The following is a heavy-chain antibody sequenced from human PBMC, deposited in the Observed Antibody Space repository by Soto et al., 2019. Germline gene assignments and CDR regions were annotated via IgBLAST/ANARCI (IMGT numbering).Heavy chain of an antibody. D-gene: IGHD4-17*01. CDR2: IHYSGST. J-gene: IGHJ6*03. CDR1: GGSVISDY. V-gene: IGHV4-59*08. Sequence: QVQLHESGPGLVKPSETLSLTCTVSGGSVISDYWSWIRQPPGKGLEWIAYIHYSGSTNYNPSLKSRVTMSIDTSKSQVSLKLSSVTATDTAVCYCARTTASGYMDVWGKGTTVTVSS. CDR3: ARTTASGYMDV.